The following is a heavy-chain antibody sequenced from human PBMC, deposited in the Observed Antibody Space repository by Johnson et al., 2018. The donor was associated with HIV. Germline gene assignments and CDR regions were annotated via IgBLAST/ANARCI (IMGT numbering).Heavy chain of an antibody. Sequence: QVQLVESGGGVVQPGRSLRLSCAASGFTFSSYAMHCVRQAPGKGLEWVAFIRYDGSNKYYADSVKGRFTISRDNSKNTLYLEMNSLRVDDTAIYYCARAYTYGAFDIWGQGTMVTVSS. CDR3: ARAYTYGAFDI. CDR1: GFTFSSYA. V-gene: IGHV3-33*08. CDR2: IRYDGSNK. D-gene: IGHD5-18*01. J-gene: IGHJ3*02.